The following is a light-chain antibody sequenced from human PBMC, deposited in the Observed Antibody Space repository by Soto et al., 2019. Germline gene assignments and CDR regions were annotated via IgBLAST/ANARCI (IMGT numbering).Light chain of an antibody. V-gene: IGKV3-11*01. CDR1: QSVAGS. Sequence: VLTHSPATLSLSPGERAILSCRASQSVAGSLAWYQQKPGQAPRLLIYDISTRAAGIPDRFSGSGSGTDFTLTISRLEPEDFAVYYCQQYSSSPTAFGQGTKVDIK. CDR2: DIS. CDR3: QQYSSSPTA. J-gene: IGKJ1*01.